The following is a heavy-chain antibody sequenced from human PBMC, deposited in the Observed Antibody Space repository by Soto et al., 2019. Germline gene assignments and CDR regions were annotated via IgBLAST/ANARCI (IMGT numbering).Heavy chain of an antibody. Sequence: TSETLSLTCTVSGGSIIGFYWSWMRQPPGKGLEWIGYIFYAGTTLYTPSLKSRVTISVDTSKNQFSLKLSSVSAADTAVYYCARHDRIAKLQNCMGLCGQVTMIAVSS. CDR1: GGSIIGFY. J-gene: IGHJ3*01. CDR3: ARHDRIAKLQNCMGL. D-gene: IGHD2-15*01. V-gene: IGHV4-59*01. CDR2: IFYAGTT.